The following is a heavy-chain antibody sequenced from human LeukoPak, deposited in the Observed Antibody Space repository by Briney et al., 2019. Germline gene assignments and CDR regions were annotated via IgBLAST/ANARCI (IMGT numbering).Heavy chain of an antibody. D-gene: IGHD6-19*01. Sequence: PSETLSLTCTVSGVSISSYYWSWIRQPPGKGLDWIGYIYYSGSTNYNPSLKSRVTISVDTSKNQFSLKLSSVTAADTAVYYCARAGGSGWVDYWGQGTLVTVSS. CDR3: ARAGGSGWVDY. J-gene: IGHJ4*02. V-gene: IGHV4-59*01. CDR2: IYYSGST. CDR1: GVSISSYY.